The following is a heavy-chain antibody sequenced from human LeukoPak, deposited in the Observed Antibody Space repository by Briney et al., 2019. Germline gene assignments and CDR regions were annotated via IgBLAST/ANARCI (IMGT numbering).Heavy chain of an antibody. D-gene: IGHD4-17*01. J-gene: IGHJ4*02. CDR2: ISAYNGDT. V-gene: IGHV1-18*01. Sequence: GASVKVSCKASGGTFSNFGISWVRQAPGQGLEWMGWISAYNGDTNYAQKLQGRVTMTTDTSTSTAYMELRSLRSDDTAVYYCARDQEGYGDWGFDYWGQGTLVTVSS. CDR1: GGTFSNFG. CDR3: ARDQEGYGDWGFDY.